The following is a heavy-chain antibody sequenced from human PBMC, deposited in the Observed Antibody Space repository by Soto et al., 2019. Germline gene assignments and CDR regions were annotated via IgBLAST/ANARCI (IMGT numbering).Heavy chain of an antibody. CDR3: ARDIVVRAGASNHDGLDV. V-gene: IGHV3-48*02. J-gene: IGHJ3*01. CDR1: GFTFSSYS. Sequence: GGSLRLSCAASGFTFSSYSMNWVRQAPGKGLEWVSYISSSSSTIYYADSVKGRFTISRDNSKNTLYLQMNSLRDDDTAVYYCARDIVVRAGASNHDGLDVWGQGTMVTVSS. D-gene: IGHD2-2*01. CDR2: ISSSSSTI.